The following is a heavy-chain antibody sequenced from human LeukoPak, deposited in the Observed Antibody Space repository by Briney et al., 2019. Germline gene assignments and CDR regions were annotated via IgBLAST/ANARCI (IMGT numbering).Heavy chain of an antibody. CDR1: GFTFSNYA. Sequence: PGGSLRLSCTASGFTFSNYAMSWVRQAPGKGLEWVSAISGSGGSTYYADSVKGRFTISRDNSKNTLYLQMNSLRAEDTAVYYCAKGHFVSQVRSGMDVWGQGTTVTVSS. D-gene: IGHD3-16*02. J-gene: IGHJ6*02. CDR3: AKGHFVSQVRSGMDV. CDR2: ISGSGGST. V-gene: IGHV3-23*01.